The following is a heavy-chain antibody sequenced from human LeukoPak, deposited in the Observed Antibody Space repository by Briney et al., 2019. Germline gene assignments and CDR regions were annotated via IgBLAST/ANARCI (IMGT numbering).Heavy chain of an antibody. D-gene: IGHD6-6*01. CDR3: ARGGSSRLQFWFDP. J-gene: IGHJ5*02. V-gene: IGHV4-39*07. CDR1: GGSISSSSYY. CDR2: IYYSGST. Sequence: PSETLSLTCTVSGGSISSSSYYWGWIRQPPGKGLEWIGSIYYSGSTYYNPSLKSRVTISVDTSKNQFSLKLSSVTAADTAVYYCARGGSSRLQFWFDPWGQGTLVTVSS.